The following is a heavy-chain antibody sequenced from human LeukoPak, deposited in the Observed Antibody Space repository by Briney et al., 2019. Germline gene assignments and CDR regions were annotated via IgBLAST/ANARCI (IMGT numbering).Heavy chain of an antibody. D-gene: IGHD3-10*01. J-gene: IGHJ6*04. CDR2: IWYDGSNK. Sequence: PGGSLRLSCAASGFPFSSYWMSWVRQAPGKGLEWVAVIWYDGSNKYYADSVKGRFTISRDNSKNTLYLQMNSLRAEDTAVYYCAKELWFGELLSMDVWGKGTTVTVSS. CDR1: GFPFSSYW. V-gene: IGHV3-33*06. CDR3: AKELWFGELLSMDV.